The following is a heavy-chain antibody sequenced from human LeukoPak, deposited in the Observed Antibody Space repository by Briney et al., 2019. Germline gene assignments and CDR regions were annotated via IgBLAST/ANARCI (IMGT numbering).Heavy chain of an antibody. CDR2: ISSSSSTI. CDR1: GFTVSSNY. V-gene: IGHV3-48*01. CDR3: ARVATHRYYYYMDV. J-gene: IGHJ6*03. Sequence: HPGGSLRLSCAASGFTVSSNYMSWVRQAPGKGLEWVSYISSSSSTIYYADSVKGRFTISRDNAKNSLYLQMNSLRAEDTAVYYCARVATHRYYYYMDVWGKGTTVTVSS.